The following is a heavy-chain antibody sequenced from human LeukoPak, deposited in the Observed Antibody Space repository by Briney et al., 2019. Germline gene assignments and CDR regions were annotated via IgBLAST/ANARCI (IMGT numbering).Heavy chain of an antibody. CDR2: ISYDGSNK. CDR3: ARVFVVSFIASGSYAIVGPFDY. J-gene: IGHJ4*02. V-gene: IGHV3-30-3*01. D-gene: IGHD1-26*01. CDR1: GFTFSSYA. Sequence: PGGSLRLSCAASGFTFSSYAMHWVRQAPGKGLEWVAVISYDGSNKYYADSVKGRFTISRDNSKNTLYLQMNSLRAEDTAVYYCARVFVVSFIASGSYAIVGPFDYWGQGTLVTVSS.